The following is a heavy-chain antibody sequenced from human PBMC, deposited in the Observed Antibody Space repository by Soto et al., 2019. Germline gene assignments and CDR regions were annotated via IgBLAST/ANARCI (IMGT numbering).Heavy chain of an antibody. J-gene: IGHJ6*03. V-gene: IGHV1-18*01. CDR3: ARMPYGSGMCYYYYYMHV. CDR1: GYTFTSYG. Sequence: GASVKVACKASGYTFTSYGISWVRQAPRQGLEWMGWISAYNGNTNYAQKLQGRVTMTTDTSTSTAYMELRSLRSDDTAVYYCARMPYGSGMCYYYYYMHVWGKGTPVTVSS. CDR2: ISAYNGNT. D-gene: IGHD3-10*01.